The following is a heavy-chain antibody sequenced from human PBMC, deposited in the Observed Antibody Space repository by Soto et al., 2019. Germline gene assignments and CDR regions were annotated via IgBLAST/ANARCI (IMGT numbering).Heavy chain of an antibody. Sequence: QVQLQESGPGLVKPSQTLSLTCTVSGGSISSGDYYWSWIRQPPGKGLEWIGYIYYSGSTYYNPSPKSRFTISADTSKNQFSLRRGSVPAADTAVYYGAGAPGTPGYSRGWTFDYGGQGTLFPVS. CDR1: GGSISSGDYY. D-gene: IGHD6-19*01. CDR2: IYYSGST. CDR3: AGAPGTPGYSRGWTFDY. J-gene: IGHJ4*02. V-gene: IGHV4-30-4*01.